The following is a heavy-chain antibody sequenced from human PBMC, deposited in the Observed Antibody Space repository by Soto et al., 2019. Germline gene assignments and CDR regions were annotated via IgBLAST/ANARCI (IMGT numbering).Heavy chain of an antibody. Sequence: GGSLKLSCPFSGLQFSSYTMSLVRPAPGNGLEWVSSLSGSGDTTHYADSVKGRFIISRDNSKNTLFLQMSSLRGEDTAIYYCAKSPPATIFGVVIHYFDCWGQGTQVTVSS. V-gene: IGHV3-23*01. J-gene: IGHJ4*02. CDR1: GLQFSSYT. CDR2: LSGSGDTT. D-gene: IGHD3-3*01. CDR3: AKSPPATIFGVVIHYFDC.